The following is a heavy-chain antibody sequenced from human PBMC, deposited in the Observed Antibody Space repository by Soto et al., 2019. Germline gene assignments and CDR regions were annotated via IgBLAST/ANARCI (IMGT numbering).Heavy chain of an antibody. CDR3: AKSHHRELLGPNWFDP. Sequence: GGSLRLSCAASGFTFSSYAMSWVRQAPGKGLEWVSAISGSGGSTYYADSVKGRFTISRDNSKNTLYLQMNSLRAEDTAVYYCAKSHHRELLGPNWFDPWGQGTLVTVSS. D-gene: IGHD1-26*01. V-gene: IGHV3-23*01. J-gene: IGHJ5*02. CDR1: GFTFSSYA. CDR2: ISGSGGST.